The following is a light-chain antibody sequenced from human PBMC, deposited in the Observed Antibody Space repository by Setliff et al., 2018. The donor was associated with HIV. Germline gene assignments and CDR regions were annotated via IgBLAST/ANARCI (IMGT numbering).Light chain of an antibody. Sequence: QSALTQPASVSGSPGQSITISCTGTSSDVGTYNAVYWYQQHPGKAPKLMIYDVSTRPSGVSNRFSGSKSGNTASLTISGLQTEDEADYYCSSYTSSGTDVFGTGTKVTV. J-gene: IGLJ1*01. CDR1: SSDVGTYNA. V-gene: IGLV2-14*01. CDR3: SSYTSSGTDV. CDR2: DVS.